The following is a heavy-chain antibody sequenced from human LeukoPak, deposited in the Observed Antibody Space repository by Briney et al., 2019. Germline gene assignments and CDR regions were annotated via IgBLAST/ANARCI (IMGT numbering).Heavy chain of an antibody. J-gene: IGHJ6*03. Sequence: GGSLRLPCAASGFTFSSYGMHWVRQAPGKGLEWVAFIRYDGSNKYYAGSVKGRFTISRDSSKNTLYLHMDSLRPEDTAVYYCARVDDFWSGQGYYYYMDVWGKGTTVTVSS. CDR2: IRYDGSNK. CDR3: ARVDDFWSGQGYYYYMDV. D-gene: IGHD3-3*01. CDR1: GFTFSSYG. V-gene: IGHV3-30*02.